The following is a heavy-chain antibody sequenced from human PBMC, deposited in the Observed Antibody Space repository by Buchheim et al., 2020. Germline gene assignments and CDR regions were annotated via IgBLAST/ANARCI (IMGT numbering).Heavy chain of an antibody. V-gene: IGHV3-48*01. CDR2: ISSSSSTI. Sequence: EVQLVESGGGLVQPGGSLRLSCAASGFTFSSYSMNWVRQAPGKGLEWVSYISSSSSTIYYADSVKGRFTISRDNAKNSLYLQMNSLRAEDTAVYYCARDRDGSRVRIHYYYYYGMDVWGQGTT. J-gene: IGHJ6*02. CDR1: GFTFSSYS. CDR3: ARDRDGSRVRIHYYYYYGMDV. D-gene: IGHD1-1*01.